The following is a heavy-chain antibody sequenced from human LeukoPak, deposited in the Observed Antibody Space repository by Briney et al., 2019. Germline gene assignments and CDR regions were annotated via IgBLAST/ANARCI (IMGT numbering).Heavy chain of an antibody. Sequence: GGSRGLSFQASGFAASSKYWNGFRRAPGRGLEWVTVIYLDGRADYADSVKGRFTISSDNSKNTVYLQMNSLKDEDTAVYYCARDAETSLANWGQGTLVTVSP. D-gene: IGHD5-24*01. CDR1: GFAASSKY. CDR3: ARDAETSLAN. J-gene: IGHJ4*02. V-gene: IGHV3-66*01. CDR2: IYLDGRA.